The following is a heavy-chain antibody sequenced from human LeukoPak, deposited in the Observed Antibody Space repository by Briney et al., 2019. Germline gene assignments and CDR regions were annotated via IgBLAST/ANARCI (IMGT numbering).Heavy chain of an antibody. V-gene: IGHV5-51*01. Sequence: GESLKISCEGSGFSFTSYWIGWVRQMPGKGLEWMGLIYPGDSDTRYSPSFQGQVTISADKSITTASLQWSSLTASDTAMYYCARHRKAAGDFDYWGQGTLVTVSS. CDR1: GFSFTSYW. CDR2: IYPGDSDT. D-gene: IGHD6-25*01. CDR3: ARHRKAAGDFDY. J-gene: IGHJ4*02.